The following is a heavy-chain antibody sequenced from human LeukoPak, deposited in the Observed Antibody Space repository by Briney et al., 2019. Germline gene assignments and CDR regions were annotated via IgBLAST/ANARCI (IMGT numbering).Heavy chain of an antibody. Sequence: PSETLSLTCTVSGGSISSSSYYWGWVRQAPGKGLEWVSSISSSSSYIYYADSVKGRFTISRDNAKNSLYLQMNSLRAEDTAVYYCARAGYCSGGSCPRGYYYYMDVWGKGTTVTVSS. CDR2: ISSSSSYI. V-gene: IGHV3-21*01. D-gene: IGHD2-15*01. J-gene: IGHJ6*03. CDR1: GGSISSSSYY. CDR3: ARAGYCSGGSCPRGYYYYMDV.